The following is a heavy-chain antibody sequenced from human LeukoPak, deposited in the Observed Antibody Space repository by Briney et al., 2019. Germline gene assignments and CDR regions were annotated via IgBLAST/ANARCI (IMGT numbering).Heavy chain of an antibody. Sequence: SETLSLTCAVYGGSFSGYYWSWIRQPPGKGLEWIGYIYYSGSTNYNPSLKSRVTISVDTSKNQFSLKLSSVTAADTAVYYCARGSWELLDYWGQGTLVTVSS. V-gene: IGHV4-59*01. CDR1: GGSFSGYY. CDR3: ARGSWELLDY. D-gene: IGHD1-26*01. CDR2: IYYSGST. J-gene: IGHJ4*02.